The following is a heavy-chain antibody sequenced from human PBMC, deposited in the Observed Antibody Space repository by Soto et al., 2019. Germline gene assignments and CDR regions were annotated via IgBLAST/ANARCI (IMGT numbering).Heavy chain of an antibody. CDR2: IYWDDDK. J-gene: IGHJ4*02. CDR1: GFSLSTNGMG. Sequence: QITVKESGLTLVKPTQTLTLTCTFSGFSLSTNGMGVGWIRQSPGKALEWLALIYWDDDKRYSPSLRSRLTTPQDTSKNQVHLTMTNMDPVDTATYYCARLTRGVYDLDRLWEKFDYWGQGTLVTVSS. CDR3: ARLTRGVYDLDRLWEKFDY. V-gene: IGHV2-5*02. D-gene: IGHD5-12*01.